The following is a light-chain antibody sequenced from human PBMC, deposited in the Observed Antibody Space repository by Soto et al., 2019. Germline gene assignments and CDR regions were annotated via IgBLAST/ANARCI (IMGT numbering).Light chain of an antibody. J-gene: IGKJ5*01. CDR3: QQYGTCEII. CDR1: QSITNSY. Sequence: DIVLTQSPITLPRSPVNRATXSCRASQSITNSYIAWYQVKPGQAPRLLIYDTSSRATGIPDRFSGSGSGTDFTLTITRLEPEDFAVFYCQQYGTCEIIFGQGTRMEIK. V-gene: IGKV3-20*01. CDR2: DTS.